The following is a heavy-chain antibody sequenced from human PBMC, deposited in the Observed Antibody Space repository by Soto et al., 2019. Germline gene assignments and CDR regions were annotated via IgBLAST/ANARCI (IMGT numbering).Heavy chain of an antibody. D-gene: IGHD1-1*01. CDR2: VGAYNGNP. CDR1: GYRFTSYG. J-gene: IGHJ6*03. Sequence: QVQLVQSGAEVKKPGASVKVSCKASGYRFTSYGISWVRQAPGQGLEWMGWVGAYNGNPNYSTEFQDRVTVTTDTSPATAYLELRGLRGDDTAVYYCARLFNWVDMRGDYSHYMDDWGTGTSVTVSS. CDR3: ARLFNWVDMRGDYSHYMDD. V-gene: IGHV1-18*01.